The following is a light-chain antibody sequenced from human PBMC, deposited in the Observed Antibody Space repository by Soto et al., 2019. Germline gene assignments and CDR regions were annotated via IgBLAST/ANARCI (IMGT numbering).Light chain of an antibody. J-gene: IGKJ3*01. CDR3: QRYDNLPPFT. CDR1: QDIRKY. V-gene: IGKV1-33*01. Sequence: DIQMTQSPSSLSASVGDRVTITCQASQDIRKYLNWYQQKPGRAPKLLIYGASNLETGVPSRFIRSGYGTDYIFTITSLQPEDVAADYCQRYDNLPPFTCGPGLKVAIK. CDR2: GAS.